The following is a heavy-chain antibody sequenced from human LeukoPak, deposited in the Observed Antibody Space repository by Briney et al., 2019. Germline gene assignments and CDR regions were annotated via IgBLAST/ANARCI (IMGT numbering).Heavy chain of an antibody. CDR3: ARDTPAPYGMDV. J-gene: IGHJ6*02. CDR1: GFTVSSNY. V-gene: IGHV3-53*01. Sequence: PGGSLRLSCAASGFTVSSNYMSWVRQAPGKGLEWVSVIYSGGSTYYADSVKGRFTISRDNSKNTLYLQMNSLRAEDTAVYYCARDTPAPYGMDVWGQGTTVTVS. CDR2: IYSGGST.